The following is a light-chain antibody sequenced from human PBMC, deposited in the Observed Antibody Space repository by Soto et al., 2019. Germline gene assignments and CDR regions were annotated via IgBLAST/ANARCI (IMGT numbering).Light chain of an antibody. Sequence: DIQMIQSPSSLSASVGDRVTITCQPGQEITNYLNGYQQKPGKAPKLLIYDASNLERGVPSRFSGRGSGTDFTFTISSLQPEDFATYYCQQYDHLPRTFGRGTKVEIK. J-gene: IGKJ1*01. CDR2: DAS. CDR3: QQYDHLPRT. CDR1: QEITNY. V-gene: IGKV1-33*01.